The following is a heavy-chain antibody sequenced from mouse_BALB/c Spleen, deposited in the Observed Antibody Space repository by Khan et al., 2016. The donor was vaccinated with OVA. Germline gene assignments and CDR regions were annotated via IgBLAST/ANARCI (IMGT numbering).Heavy chain of an antibody. J-gene: IGHJ4*01. Sequence: QIQLVQSGPELKKPGETVKISCTASGYTFKNHGMHWVKQAPGKGLKWMGWINTYTGEPTYVEDFKGRFAFSLETSASTAYLQINNLKNEDTATYFCARPPFFSYVMVYWGQGTSVTVSA. CDR3: ARPPFFSYVMVY. V-gene: IGHV9-3-1*01. CDR2: INTYTGEP. CDR1: GYTFKNHG.